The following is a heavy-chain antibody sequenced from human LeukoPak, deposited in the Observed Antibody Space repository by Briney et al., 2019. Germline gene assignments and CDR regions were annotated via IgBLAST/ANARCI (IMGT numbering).Heavy chain of an antibody. J-gene: IGHJ6*02. Sequence: ASVKVSCKASGYTFTSYYMHWVRQAPGQGLEWMGWISGYNGNTNYAQNLQGRVTMTTDTFTSTAYMELRSLRSDDTAVYYCARVWGSMVTGALYNSYGMDVWGQGTTVTVSS. CDR3: ARVWGSMVTGALYNSYGMDV. V-gene: IGHV1-18*04. D-gene: IGHD5-18*01. CDR2: ISGYNGNT. CDR1: GYTFTSYY.